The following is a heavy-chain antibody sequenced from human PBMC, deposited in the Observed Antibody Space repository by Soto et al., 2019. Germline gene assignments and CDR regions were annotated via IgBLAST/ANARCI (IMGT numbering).Heavy chain of an antibody. D-gene: IGHD6-13*01. CDR2: INAGNGNT. CDR3: ARDSNYGSSWYYDAFDI. J-gene: IGHJ3*02. V-gene: IGHV1-3*01. CDR1: GYTFTSYA. Sequence: ASVKVSCKASGYTFTSYAMHWVRQAPGQSLEWMGWINAGNGNTKYSQKFQGRVTITRDTSASTAYMELSSLRSEDTAVYYCARDSNYGSSWYYDAFDIWGQGTMVTVSS.